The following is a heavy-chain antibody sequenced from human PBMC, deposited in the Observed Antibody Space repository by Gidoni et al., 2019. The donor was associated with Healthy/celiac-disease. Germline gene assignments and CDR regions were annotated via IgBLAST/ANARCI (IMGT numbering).Heavy chain of an antibody. J-gene: IGHJ6*02. Sequence: EVQLVESGGGLVKPGGSLRLSCAASGFTFSSYSMNWVRQAPGKGLEWVSSISSSSSYIYYADSVKGRFTISRDNAKNSLYLQMNSLRAEDTAVYYCARAEEGFRELLYYYYYYGMDVWGQGTTVTVSS. V-gene: IGHV3-21*01. D-gene: IGHD3-10*01. CDR3: ARAEEGFRELLYYYYYYGMDV. CDR1: GFTFSSYS. CDR2: ISSSSSYI.